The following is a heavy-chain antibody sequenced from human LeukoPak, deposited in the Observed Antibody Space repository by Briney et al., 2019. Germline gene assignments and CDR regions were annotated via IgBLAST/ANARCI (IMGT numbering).Heavy chain of an antibody. CDR2: IKQDGGEK. J-gene: IGHJ1*01. V-gene: IGHV3-7*03. CDR1: GFTFDDYW. CDR3: ARVRLANTPEFFQH. D-gene: IGHD3-9*01. Sequence: GGSLRLSCAAYGFTFDDYWMSWVRQAPGKGLEWVASIKQDGGEKRYVDSVKGRFTISRDNTENSLYLQMNSLGAEDTALYYCARVRLANTPEFFQHWGQGTLVTVSS.